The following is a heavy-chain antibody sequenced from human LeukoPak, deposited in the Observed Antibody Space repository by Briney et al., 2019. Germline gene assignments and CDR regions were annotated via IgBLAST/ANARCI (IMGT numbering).Heavy chain of an antibody. Sequence: PGGSLRLSCAASGFTFSSSAMSWVRQAPGKGLEWVSSITSNGAGTFYADSVNDRFTISRDNSKNTLYLQMSRLRAEDTAMYYCAKDRPNYQESNGRYYRPNGDYWGQGTLVTVSS. J-gene: IGHJ4*02. CDR3: AKDRPNYQESNGRYYRPNGDY. CDR1: GFTFSSSA. D-gene: IGHD3-22*01. CDR2: ITSNGAGT. V-gene: IGHV3-23*01.